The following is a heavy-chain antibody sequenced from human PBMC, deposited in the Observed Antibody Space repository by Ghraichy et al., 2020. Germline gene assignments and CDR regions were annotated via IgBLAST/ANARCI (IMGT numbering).Heavy chain of an antibody. CDR1: GYTFTDYG. CDR3: ASGASSSTCWACDFDF. J-gene: IGHJ4*02. Sequence: ASVKVSCKAFGYTFTDYGISWVRQAPGQGLEWMGWISTYNGNTKYAQKMQGRVTMTTDTSTNTGYMELRSLTSDDTAVYYCASGASSSTCWACDFDFWGQGTLVTVSS. D-gene: IGHD2-2*01. V-gene: IGHV1-18*01. CDR2: ISTYNGNT.